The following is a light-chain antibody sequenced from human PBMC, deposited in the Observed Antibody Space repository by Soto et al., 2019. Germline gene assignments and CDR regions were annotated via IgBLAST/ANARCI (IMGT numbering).Light chain of an antibody. CDR3: QQHNSVSIT. V-gene: IGKV1-5*03. J-gene: IGKJ5*01. CDR1: ESITTW. CDR2: KXS. Sequence: DIQVTQSPSTLVSSVGDRVTISXRASESITTWLPWYQQKPGXAPKXXXYKXSSLERGVPSRFSGSGSATEFTLTINSLQAYDFATYYFQQHNSVSITFGQGTRLEIK.